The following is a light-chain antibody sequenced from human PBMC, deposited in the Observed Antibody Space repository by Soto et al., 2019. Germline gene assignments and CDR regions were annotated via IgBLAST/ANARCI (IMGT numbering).Light chain of an antibody. Sequence: AIRMTPSPSSLSASTGDRVTITCRASQGISSYLAWYQQKPGKAPKLLIYAASTLQSGVPSRFSGSGSGTDFTLTISCLQSEDFATYYCQQYYSYPPTFGQGTKV. J-gene: IGKJ1*01. V-gene: IGKV1-8*01. CDR3: QQYYSYPPT. CDR1: QGISSY. CDR2: AAS.